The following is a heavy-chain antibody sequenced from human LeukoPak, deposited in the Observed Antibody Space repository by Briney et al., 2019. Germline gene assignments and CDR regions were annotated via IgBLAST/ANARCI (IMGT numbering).Heavy chain of an antibody. J-gene: IGHJ3*02. CDR2: IKWNGGST. D-gene: IGHD3-22*01. V-gene: IGHV3-20*04. Sequence: GSGRSLRLSCAASGFTFDDYGMSWVRQAPGKGLEWVSGIKWNGGSTGYADSVKGRFTISRDNAKNSLFLQMNSLRAEDTALYYCVRAPLYYYDSSGYPLLNAFDIWGQGTMVTVSS. CDR1: GFTFDDYG. CDR3: VRAPLYYYDSSGYPLLNAFDI.